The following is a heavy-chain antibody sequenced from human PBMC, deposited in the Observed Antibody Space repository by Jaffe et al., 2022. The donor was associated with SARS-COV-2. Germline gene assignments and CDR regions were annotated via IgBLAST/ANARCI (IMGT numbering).Heavy chain of an antibody. J-gene: IGHJ3*02. Sequence: QVTLTESGPALVKPRQTLTLTCTFSGFSLSTSAMCVGWIRQPPGRALEWLALIDWDDDKYYSTSLKPRLTISKDTSKNQVVLTMTNMDPVDTATYYCVRTIIVRGVPDAFDIWGQGTMVTVSS. CDR1: GFSLSTSAMC. CDR3: VRTIIVRGVPDAFDI. V-gene: IGHV2-70*01. D-gene: IGHD1-26*01. CDR2: IDWDDDK.